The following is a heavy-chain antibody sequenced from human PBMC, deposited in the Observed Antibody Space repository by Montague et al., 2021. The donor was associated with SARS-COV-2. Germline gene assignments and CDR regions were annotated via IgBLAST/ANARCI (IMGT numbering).Heavy chain of an antibody. Sequence: SETLSLTCAVYGGSFSGYYWSWIRQPPGKGLEWIGEINHSGSTNXNPSLKSRVTISVDTSKNQFSLKLSSVTAADTAVYYCARSLNQQWLRFPPGAFFGYWDQGTLVTVSS. CDR3: ARSLNQQWLRFPPGAFFGY. D-gene: IGHD6-19*01. V-gene: IGHV4-34*01. J-gene: IGHJ4*02. CDR1: GGSFSGYY. CDR2: INHSGST.